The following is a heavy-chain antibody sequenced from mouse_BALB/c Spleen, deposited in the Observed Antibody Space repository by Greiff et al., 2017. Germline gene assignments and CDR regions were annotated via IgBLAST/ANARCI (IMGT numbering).Heavy chain of an antibody. CDR2: MSDGGSYT. Sequence: EVQRVESGGGLVKPGGPLKLSCAASGFTFSDYYMYWVRQTPEKRLEWVATMSDGGSYTYYPDSVKGRFTISRDNAKNNLYLQMSSLKSEDTAMYYCGREGYDSRLFAYWGQGTLVTVSA. J-gene: IGHJ3*01. V-gene: IGHV5-4*02. CDR3: GREGYDSRLFAY. CDR1: GFTFSDYY. D-gene: IGHD2-4*01.